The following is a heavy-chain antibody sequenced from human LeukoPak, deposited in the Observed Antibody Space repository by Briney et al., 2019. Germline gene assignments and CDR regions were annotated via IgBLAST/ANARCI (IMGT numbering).Heavy chain of an antibody. J-gene: IGHJ5*02. V-gene: IGHV4-34*01. CDR2: INHSGST. D-gene: IGHD3-10*01. CDR1: GGSFSGYY. CDR3: ARGSWLLWFGEPKTWFDP. Sequence: PSETLSLTCAVYGGSFSGYYWSWIRQPPGKGLEWIGEINHSGSTNYNPSLKSRVTISVDTSKNQFSLKLSSVTAADTAVYYCARGSWLLWFGEPKTWFDPWGQGTLVTVSS.